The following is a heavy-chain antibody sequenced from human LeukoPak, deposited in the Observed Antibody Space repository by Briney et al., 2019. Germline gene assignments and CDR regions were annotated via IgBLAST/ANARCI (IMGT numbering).Heavy chain of an antibody. V-gene: IGHV3-23*01. D-gene: IGHD3-22*01. CDR2: ITSRGEST. CDR1: GFTFSIYA. J-gene: IGHJ4*02. Sequence: GGSLRLSCAASGFTFSIYAMSWVRHAPGKGLQWVSSITSRGESTWYVDSGKGRFTITRANSENTLYLQMHSLRAEDTAVYYCARDRPNYYGSDGHYYRRDGDYWGRGTLVSVSS. CDR3: ARDRPNYYGSDGHYYRRDGDY.